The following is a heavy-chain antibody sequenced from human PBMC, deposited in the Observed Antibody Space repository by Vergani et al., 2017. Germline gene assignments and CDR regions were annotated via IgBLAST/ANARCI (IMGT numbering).Heavy chain of an antibody. CDR2: NYYSGST. J-gene: IGHJ3*01. D-gene: IGHD1-26*01. Sequence: QLQLQESGPGLVKPSETLSLTCTVSGGSISSSSYYWGWIRQPPGKGLEWIGSNYYSGSTYYNPSLKSRVTISVDTSKNQFSLKLSSVTASDTAVYYCASHTGWSYPPFHDAFDLWGQGTMVTVSS. CDR3: ASHTGWSYPPFHDAFDL. CDR1: GGSISSSSYY. V-gene: IGHV4-39*01.